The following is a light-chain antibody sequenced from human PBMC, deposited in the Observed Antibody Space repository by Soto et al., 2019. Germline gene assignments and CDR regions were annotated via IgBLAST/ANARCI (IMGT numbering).Light chain of an antibody. CDR3: APWDDSLRMV. V-gene: IGLV1-47*02. CDR1: SSNIGSNY. J-gene: IGLJ3*02. Sequence: QSVLTQPPSASGTPGQRVTISCSGSSSNIGSNYVYWYQQLPGTAPKLLIYSNNQRPSGVPDRFSGSKSGTSASLAISGLRSEDEADYYCAPWDDSLRMVFGGGTKLTVL. CDR2: SNN.